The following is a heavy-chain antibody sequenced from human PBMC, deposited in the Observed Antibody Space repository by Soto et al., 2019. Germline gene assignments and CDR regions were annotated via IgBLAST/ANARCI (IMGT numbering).Heavy chain of an antibody. J-gene: IGHJ4*02. CDR3: AREIYSGSYFDY. CDR1: GLTFSPYW. Sequence: GGSLRLSCAASGLTFSPYWMHWVRQAPGKGLVWVSRISADESTTTYADSVKGRFTISRDNAKNTLYLQMNSLRAEDTAVYYCAREIYSGSYFDYWGQGTLVTVSS. CDR2: ISADESTT. D-gene: IGHD3-10*01. V-gene: IGHV3-74*01.